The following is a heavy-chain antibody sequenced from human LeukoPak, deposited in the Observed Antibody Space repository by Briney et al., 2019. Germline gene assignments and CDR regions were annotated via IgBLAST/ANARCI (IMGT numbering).Heavy chain of an antibody. D-gene: IGHD3-10*01. CDR2: IWRDGSNE. V-gene: IGHV3-33*01. Sequence: GGSLRLSCAASGFTFSAYGMHRVRQAPGKGLEWVAVIWRDGSNENYPDSVKGRFTISRDNSKNTLFLQMNSLRTEDTAVYYCARDFGARPFDIWGQGTMVTVSS. J-gene: IGHJ3*02. CDR1: GFTFSAYG. CDR3: ARDFGARPFDI.